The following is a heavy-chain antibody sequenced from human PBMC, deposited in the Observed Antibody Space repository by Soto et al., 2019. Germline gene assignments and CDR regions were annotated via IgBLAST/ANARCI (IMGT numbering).Heavy chain of an antibody. CDR2: ISYDGSNK. Sequence: GGSLSLSCSASGFTFSSYAMHWVRQAPGKGLEWLAVISYDGSNKYYADSVKGRFTISRDNSKNTLYVQMNSLRAEDTAVYYCARGVGSGSSQYYYYYYGMDVWGQGTSVTVSS. CDR1: GFTFSSYA. J-gene: IGHJ6*02. D-gene: IGHD1-26*01. CDR3: ARGVGSGSSQYYYYYYGMDV. V-gene: IGHV3-30-3*01.